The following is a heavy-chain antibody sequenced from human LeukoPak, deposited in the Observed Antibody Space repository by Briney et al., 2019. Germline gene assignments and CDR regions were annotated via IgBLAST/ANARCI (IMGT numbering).Heavy chain of an antibody. D-gene: IGHD4-17*01. CDR3: AKRVVGTTVRYFDY. Sequence: PGGSLRLSCAASGFTFSSYSMNWVRQAPGKGLEWVSAINSGGNTYYADSVKGRFTISRDNSKNTLYLQMDSLRAEDTAAYYCAKRVVGTTVRYFDYWGQGTLVTVSS. CDR1: GFTFSSYS. CDR2: INSGGNT. V-gene: IGHV3-23*01. J-gene: IGHJ4*02.